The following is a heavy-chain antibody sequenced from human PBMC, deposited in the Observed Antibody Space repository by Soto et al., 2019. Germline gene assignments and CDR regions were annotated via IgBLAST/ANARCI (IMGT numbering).Heavy chain of an antibody. CDR3: ARHAAGVWFGDAGFDL. Sequence: QLHLQESGPGLVKPSETLSLTCTVSGGSISSSSHYWGWIRQPPGKGLEWIGSIYYSGSTYYNPSLKSRVAIAVDTSKNHFSLKLTSVTAPDTAVYYCARHAAGVWFGDAGFDLWGQGTMVTVSS. J-gene: IGHJ3*01. V-gene: IGHV4-39*01. CDR2: IYYSGST. CDR1: GGSISSSSHY. D-gene: IGHD3-10*01.